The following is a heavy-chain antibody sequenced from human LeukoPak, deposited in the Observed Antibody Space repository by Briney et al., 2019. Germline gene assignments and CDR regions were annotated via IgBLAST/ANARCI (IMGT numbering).Heavy chain of an antibody. CDR3: ARDRGDGYCTNTGCSHGFDI. J-gene: IGHJ3*02. CDR1: GFSVGTNY. CDR2: IYSGDNT. D-gene: IGHD2-2*01. Sequence: GVSLRLSCAASGFSVGTNYMTWVRQAPGKGLEWFSVIYSGDNTYYADSVKGRFTISREMSKNTLDLQMNGLRPEDTAVYYCARDRGDGYCTNTGCSHGFDIWGQGTMVTVSS. V-gene: IGHV3-53*05.